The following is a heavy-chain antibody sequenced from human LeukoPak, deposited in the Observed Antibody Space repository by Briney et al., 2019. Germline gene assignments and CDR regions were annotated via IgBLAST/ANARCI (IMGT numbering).Heavy chain of an antibody. CDR2: IYSGGRT. J-gene: IGHJ5*02. CDR1: GGSITSGNNY. D-gene: IGHD6-19*01. CDR3: VKAPTVAGSYGWFDP. V-gene: IGHV4-30-4*08. Sequence: SQTLSLTCTVSGGSITSGNNYWNRIRQSPGKGLEWIGFIYSGGRTNYNPFLRSRVVISADTSKNQISLRVDSMTAADTAVYYCVKAPTVAGSYGWFDPWGQGTLVTVSS.